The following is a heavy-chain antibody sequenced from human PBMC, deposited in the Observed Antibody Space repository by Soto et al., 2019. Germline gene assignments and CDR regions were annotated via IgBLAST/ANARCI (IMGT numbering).Heavy chain of an antibody. J-gene: IGHJ3*02. V-gene: IGHV1-18*04. CDR3: ARVVGYYYDSSRDAFDI. CDR2: ISAYNGNT. CDR1: GYTFTSYG. Sequence: GASVKVSCKASGYTFTSYGIRWVRQAPGQGLEWMGWISAYNGNTNYAQKLQGRVTMTTDTSTSTAYMELRSLRSDDTAVYYCARVVGYYYDSSRDAFDIWGQGTMVTVSS. D-gene: IGHD3-22*01.